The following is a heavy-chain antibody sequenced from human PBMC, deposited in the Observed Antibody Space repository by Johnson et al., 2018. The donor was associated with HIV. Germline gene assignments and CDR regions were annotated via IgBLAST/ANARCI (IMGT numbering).Heavy chain of an antibody. CDR2: ISYDGGLK. CDR1: GFSFSSYA. V-gene: IGHV3-30*04. J-gene: IGHJ3*02. D-gene: IGHD3-16*01. CDR3: ASYSRPRAYDYALGSDAFDM. Sequence: QVQLVESGGGVVQPGRSLRLSCAASGFSFSSYAMHWVRQAPGKGLEWVTVISYDGGLKYYADSVKGRFTISRDNSKNTLYLQMNSLRAEDTAVYYCASYSRPRAYDYALGSDAFDMWGQGTLVTVSS.